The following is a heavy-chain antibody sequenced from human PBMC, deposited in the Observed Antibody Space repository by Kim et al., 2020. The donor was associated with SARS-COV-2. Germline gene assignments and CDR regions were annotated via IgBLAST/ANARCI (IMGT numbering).Heavy chain of an antibody. D-gene: IGHD6-19*01. CDR1: GFTFSSYA. J-gene: IGHJ4*02. Sequence: GGSRRLSCAASGFTFSSYAMSWVRQAPGKGLEWVSSISGNGGSTYYADSVKGRFTISRDNSKNTLFLQMNNLRAEDTAVYYCAKGAGAPFFFDYWGQGTLVTVSS. CDR3: AKGAGAPFFFDY. V-gene: IGHV3-23*01. CDR2: ISGNGGST.